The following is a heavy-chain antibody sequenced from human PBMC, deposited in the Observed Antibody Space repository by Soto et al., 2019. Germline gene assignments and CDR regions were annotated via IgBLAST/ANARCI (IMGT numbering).Heavy chain of an antibody. CDR3: AKSWWLLLNDAFDI. V-gene: IGHV3-30*18. D-gene: IGHD3-22*01. CDR2: ISYDGSNK. J-gene: IGHJ3*02. CDR1: GFTFSSYG. Sequence: VGSLRLSCAASGFTFSSYGMHWVRQAPGKGLEWVAVISYDGSNKYYADSVKGRFTISRDNSKNTLYLQMNSLRAEDTAVYYCAKSWWLLLNDAFDIWGQGTMVTVSS.